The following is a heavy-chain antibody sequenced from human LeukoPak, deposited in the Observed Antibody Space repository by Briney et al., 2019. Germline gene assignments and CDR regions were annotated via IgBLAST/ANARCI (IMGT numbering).Heavy chain of an antibody. CDR3: ARGGVYSSSWYFW. J-gene: IGHJ4*02. Sequence: GGSLRLSCAASGFTVSSNYMSWVRQAPGKGLEWVSVIYSGGSTYYADSVKGRFTISRDNSKNTLYPQMNSLRAEDTAVYYCARGGVYSSSWYFWWGQGTLVTVSS. V-gene: IGHV3-53*01. CDR1: GFTVSSNY. CDR2: IYSGGST. D-gene: IGHD6-13*01.